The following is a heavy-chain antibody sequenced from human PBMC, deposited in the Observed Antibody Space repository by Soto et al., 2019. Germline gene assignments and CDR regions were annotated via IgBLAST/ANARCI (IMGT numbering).Heavy chain of an antibody. Sequence: ETLSLTCTVSGGSISSSSYYWGWIRQPPGKGLEWIGSIFYSGSTYYNPSLKSRVTISVDTSKNQFSLKLSSVTAADTAVYYCTRGPSGDKVDYWGQGTLVTVSS. CDR1: GGSISSSSYY. V-gene: IGHV4-39*07. D-gene: IGHD7-27*01. J-gene: IGHJ4*02. CDR2: IFYSGST. CDR3: TRGPSGDKVDY.